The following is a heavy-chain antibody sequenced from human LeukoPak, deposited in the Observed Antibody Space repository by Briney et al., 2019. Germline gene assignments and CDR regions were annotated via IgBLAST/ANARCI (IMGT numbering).Heavy chain of an antibody. Sequence: ASVKVSCKASGYTFTSYYMHWVRQAPGQGLEWMGIINPSGGSTSYAQKFQGRVTMTRDTSTSTVYMELSSLRSEDTAVYYCARDVGTPMSNIHYYGSGSSYGMDVWGQGTTVTVSS. D-gene: IGHD3-10*01. CDR1: GYTFTSYY. CDR2: INPSGGST. CDR3: ARDVGTPMSNIHYYGSGSSYGMDV. J-gene: IGHJ6*02. V-gene: IGHV1-46*01.